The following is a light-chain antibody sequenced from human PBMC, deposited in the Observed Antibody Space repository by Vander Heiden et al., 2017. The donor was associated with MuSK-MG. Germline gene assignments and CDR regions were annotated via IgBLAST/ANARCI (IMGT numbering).Light chain of an antibody. CDR3: CSYAGSYTSDVV. CDR2: DVS. V-gene: IGLV2-11*01. CDR1: SSGVGGYNY. Sequence: QSALTQPRSVSGSPGQSVTISCTGTSSGVGGYNYVSWYQQHPGKAPKLMIYDVSKRPSGVPDRFSGSKSGNTASLTISGLQAEDEADYYCCSYAGSYTSDVVFGGGTKLTVL. J-gene: IGLJ2*01.